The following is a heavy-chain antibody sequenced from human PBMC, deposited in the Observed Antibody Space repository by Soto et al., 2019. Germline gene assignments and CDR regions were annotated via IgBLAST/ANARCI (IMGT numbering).Heavy chain of an antibody. CDR2: IYHTGST. V-gene: IGHV4-4*02. Sequence: SETLALTCVVSGASISSTYWWSWVRQPPGKGLEWIGEIYHTGSTKYNPSLKSRVTISIDKSNNEFSLKLNSVTAADTAVYYCATLPPRIEVVVTPRPTWSLGILVTVS. D-gene: IGHD2-21*02. CDR1: GASISSTYW. CDR3: ATLPPRIEVVVTPRPT. J-gene: IGHJ5*02.